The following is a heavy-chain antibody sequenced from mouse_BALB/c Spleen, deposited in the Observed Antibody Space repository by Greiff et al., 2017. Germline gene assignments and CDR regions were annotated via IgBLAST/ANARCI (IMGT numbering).Heavy chain of an antibody. CDR3: AREYGSSHYYAMDY. CDR2: ISSGGST. V-gene: IGHV5-6-5*01. CDR1: GFAFSSYD. J-gene: IGHJ4*01. Sequence: EVQLQQSGGGLVKPGGSLKLSCAASGFAFSSYDMSWVRQTPEKRLEWVAYISSGGSTYYPDSVKGRFTISRDNARNILYLQMSSLRSEDTAMYYCAREYGSSHYYAMDYWGQGTSVTVSS. D-gene: IGHD1-1*01.